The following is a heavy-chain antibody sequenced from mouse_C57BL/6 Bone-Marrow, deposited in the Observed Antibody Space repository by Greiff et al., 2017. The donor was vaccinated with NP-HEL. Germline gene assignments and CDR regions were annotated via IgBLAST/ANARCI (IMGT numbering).Heavy chain of an antibody. D-gene: IGHD4-1*01. V-gene: IGHV1-81*01. CDR2: IYPRSGNT. Sequence: VQLVESGAELARPGASVKLSCKASGYTFTSYGISWVKQRTGQGLEWIGEIYPRSGNTYYNEKFKGKATLTADKSSSTAYMELRSLTSEDSAVYFCARSLGLGRAYWGQGTLVTVSA. J-gene: IGHJ3*01. CDR3: ARSLGLGRAY. CDR1: GYTFTSYG.